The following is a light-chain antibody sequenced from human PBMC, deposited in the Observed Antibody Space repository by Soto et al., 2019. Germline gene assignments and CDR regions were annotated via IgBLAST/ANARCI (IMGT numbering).Light chain of an antibody. CDR2: GNS. Sequence: QSALTQPPSVSGAPGQRVTISCTGSSSNIGAGYHVHWYQQLPGTAPKLLIYGNSNRPSGVPDRFSGSKSVISASLAITGLQAEDEADYYCQSYDSSLSGYVFGTGTKVTVL. CDR3: QSYDSSLSGYV. V-gene: IGLV1-40*01. CDR1: SSNIGAGYH. J-gene: IGLJ1*01.